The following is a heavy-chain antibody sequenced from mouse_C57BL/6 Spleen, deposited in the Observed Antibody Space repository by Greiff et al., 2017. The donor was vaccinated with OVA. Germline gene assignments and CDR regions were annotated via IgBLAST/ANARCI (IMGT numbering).Heavy chain of an antibody. CDR3: ARRGYHPYYAMDY. D-gene: IGHD2-2*01. CDR2: IWSDGST. J-gene: IGHJ4*01. Sequence: VKVVESGPGLVAPSQSLSITCTVSGFSLTSYGVHWVRQPPGKGLEWLVVIWSDGSTTYNSALKSRLSISKDNSKSQVFLKMNSLQTDDTAMYYCARRGYHPYYAMDYWGQGTSVTVSS. V-gene: IGHV2-6*03. CDR1: GFSLTSYG.